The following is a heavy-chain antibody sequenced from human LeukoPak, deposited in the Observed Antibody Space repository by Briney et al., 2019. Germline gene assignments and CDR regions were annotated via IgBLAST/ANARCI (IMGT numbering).Heavy chain of an antibody. Sequence: GESLKISCRGSGYRFTNYRIAWVRQMPGKGLEWMGIIYPGDSETTYSPSFQGQVTISVDKSINTAYLQWNSLRTSDTAMYYCARLDEDFYYDGSGFYFWGQGTLVTVSS. D-gene: IGHD3-22*01. V-gene: IGHV5-51*01. CDR2: IYPGDSET. CDR1: GYRFTNYR. CDR3: ARLDEDFYYDGSGFYF. J-gene: IGHJ1*01.